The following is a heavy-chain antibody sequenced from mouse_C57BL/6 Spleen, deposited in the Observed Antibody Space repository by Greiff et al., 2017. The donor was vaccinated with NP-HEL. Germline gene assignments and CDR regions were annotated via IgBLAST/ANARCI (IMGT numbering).Heavy chain of an antibody. CDR1: GYAFSSYW. Sequence: QVQLQQSGTELVKPGASVKISCKASGYAFSSYWMNWVKQRPGKGLEWIGQIYPGDGDTNYNGKFKGKATLTADKSSSTVYMQLSSLTSEDSAVYFCERDSSGRHFDYWGQGTTLTVSS. J-gene: IGHJ2*01. D-gene: IGHD3-2*02. CDR2: IYPGDGDT. CDR3: ERDSSGRHFDY. V-gene: IGHV1-80*01.